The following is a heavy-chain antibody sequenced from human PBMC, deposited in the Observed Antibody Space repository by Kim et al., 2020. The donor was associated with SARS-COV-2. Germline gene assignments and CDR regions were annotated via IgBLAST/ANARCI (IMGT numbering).Heavy chain of an antibody. D-gene: IGHD6-13*01. V-gene: IGHV3-11*01. CDR3: ARGMGGAAAGNYYYYGMDA. J-gene: IGHJ6*02. Sequence: GRFTIARDNAKNSLYLQMNSLGAEDTTVYYCARGMGGAAAGNYYYYGMDAWGQGTTVTVSS.